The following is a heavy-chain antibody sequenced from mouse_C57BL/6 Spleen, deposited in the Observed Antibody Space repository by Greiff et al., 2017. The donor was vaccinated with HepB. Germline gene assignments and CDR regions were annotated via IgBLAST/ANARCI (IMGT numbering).Heavy chain of an antibody. CDR3: ASGSSYYSNSIAY. D-gene: IGHD2-5*01. CDR1: GYTFTSYW. Sequence: QVQLQQPGAELVRPGSSVKLSCKASGYTFTSYWMHWVKQRPIQGLEWIGNIDPSDSETHYNQKFKDKATLTVDKSSSTAYMQLSSLTSEDSAVYYCASGSSYYSNSIAYWGQGTLVTVSA. J-gene: IGHJ3*01. CDR2: IDPSDSET. V-gene: IGHV1-52*01.